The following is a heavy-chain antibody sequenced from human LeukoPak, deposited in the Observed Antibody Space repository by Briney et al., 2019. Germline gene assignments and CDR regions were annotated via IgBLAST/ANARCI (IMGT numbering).Heavy chain of an antibody. D-gene: IGHD3-10*01. CDR2: IIPILGIA. V-gene: IGHV1-69*04. CDR3: ARDPGRWRVVNWFDP. CDR1: GGTFSSYA. Sequence: ASVKVSCKASGGTFSSYAISWVRQAPGQGLEWMGRIIPILGIANYAQKFQGRVTITADKSTSTAYMELSSLRSEDTAVYYCARDPGRWRVVNWFDPWGQGTLVTVSS. J-gene: IGHJ5*02.